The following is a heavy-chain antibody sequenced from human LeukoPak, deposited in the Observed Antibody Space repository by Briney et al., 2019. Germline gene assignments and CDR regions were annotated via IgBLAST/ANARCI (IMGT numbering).Heavy chain of an antibody. J-gene: IGHJ4*02. D-gene: IGHD2-2*02. CDR2: ISSSSSYI. CDR1: GFTFSSYS. Sequence: GGSLRLSCAASGFTFSSYSMNWVRQAPGKGLEWVSPISSSSSYIYYADSVKGRFTISRDNAKNSLYLQMNGLRAEDTAVYYCARSAGPYQLLYVIPAPEVIDYWGQGTLVTVSS. CDR3: ARSAGPYQLLYVIPAPEVIDY. V-gene: IGHV3-21*01.